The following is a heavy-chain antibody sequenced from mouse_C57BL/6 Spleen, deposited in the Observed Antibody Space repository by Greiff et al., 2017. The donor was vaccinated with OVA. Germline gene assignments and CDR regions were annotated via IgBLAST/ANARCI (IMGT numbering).Heavy chain of an antibody. D-gene: IGHD1-1*01. CDR3: ARVTTVVAEYFDY. V-gene: IGHV5-16*01. Sequence: EVMLVESEGGLVQPGSSMKLSCTASGFTFSDYYMAWVRQVPEKGLEWVANINYDGSSTYYLDSLKSRFIISRDNAKNILYLQMSSLKSEDTATYYCARVTTVVAEYFDYWGQGTTLTVSS. CDR1: GFTFSDYY. CDR2: INYDGSST. J-gene: IGHJ2*01.